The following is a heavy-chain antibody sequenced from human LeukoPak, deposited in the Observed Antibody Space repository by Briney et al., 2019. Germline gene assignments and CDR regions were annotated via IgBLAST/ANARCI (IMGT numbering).Heavy chain of an antibody. V-gene: IGHV4-34*01. Sequence: SETLSLTCAVYGGSFSGYYWSWIRQPPGKGLEWIEEINHSGSTNYNPSLKSRVTISVDTSKNQFSLKLSSVTAADTAVYYCARGQYYDFWSGYYVSGNWFDPWGQGTLVTVSS. D-gene: IGHD3-3*01. CDR2: INHSGST. CDR3: ARGQYYDFWSGYYVSGNWFDP. CDR1: GGSFSGYY. J-gene: IGHJ5*02.